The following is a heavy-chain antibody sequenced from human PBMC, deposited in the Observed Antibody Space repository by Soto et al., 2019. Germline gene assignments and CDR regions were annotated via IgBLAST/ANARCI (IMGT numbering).Heavy chain of an antibody. J-gene: IGHJ6*02. V-gene: IGHV3-33*01. D-gene: IGHD1-20*01. CDR2: IWYDGSNK. Sequence: QVQLEESGGGVVQPGRSLRLSCAASGFTFSSYGMHWVRQAPGKGLEWVAVIWYDGSNKYYADSVKGRFTISRDNSKNALYLQMNSLRAEDTAVYYCARAHGWTRYYYYYGMDVWGQGTTVTVSS. CDR3: ARAHGWTRYYYYYGMDV. CDR1: GFTFSSYG.